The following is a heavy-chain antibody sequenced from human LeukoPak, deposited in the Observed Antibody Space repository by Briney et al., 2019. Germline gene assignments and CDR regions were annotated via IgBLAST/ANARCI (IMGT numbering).Heavy chain of an antibody. CDR2: ISYDGSNK. D-gene: IGHD6-19*01. V-gene: IGHV3-30-3*01. CDR1: GFTFSSYS. CDR3: ARSGWAVAAYFDY. J-gene: IGHJ4*02. Sequence: PGGSLRLSCAASGFTFSSYSMHWVRQAPGKGLEWVAVISYDGSNKYYADSVKGRFTISRDNSKNTLYLQMNSLRAEDTAVYYCARSGWAVAAYFDYWGQGTLVTVSS.